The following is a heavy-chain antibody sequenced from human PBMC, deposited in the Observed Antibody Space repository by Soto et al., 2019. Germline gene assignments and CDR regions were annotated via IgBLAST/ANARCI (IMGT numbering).Heavy chain of an antibody. J-gene: IGHJ4*02. CDR2: ISTSSSTI. D-gene: IGHD4-17*01. V-gene: IGHV3-48*01. CDR3: ARGYYGDYVSDY. Sequence: EVQLVESGGGLVQPGGCLRLSCAASGFTFSIYSMNWVRQAPGKGLEWVSYISTSSSTIYYAESVKGRFTISRDNAKNSLYLQMNSLRAEDTAVYYCARGYYGDYVSDYWGQGTPVTVSS. CDR1: GFTFSIYS.